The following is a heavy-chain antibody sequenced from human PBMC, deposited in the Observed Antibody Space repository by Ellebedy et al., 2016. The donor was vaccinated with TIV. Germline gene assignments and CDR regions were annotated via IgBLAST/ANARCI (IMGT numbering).Heavy chain of an antibody. CDR3: VRDRNYPNDVFDL. Sequence: GESLKISCAASGFTFSNFWMSWVRQAPGKGLEYVASIKQDGNEKYYVDSVKGRFTISRDNSRSTVSLQMNSLRAEDTAPYYCVRDRNYPNDVFDLWGQGTVVTVSS. V-gene: IGHV3-7*03. D-gene: IGHD5-24*01. CDR1: GFTFSNFW. CDR2: IKQDGNEK. J-gene: IGHJ3*01.